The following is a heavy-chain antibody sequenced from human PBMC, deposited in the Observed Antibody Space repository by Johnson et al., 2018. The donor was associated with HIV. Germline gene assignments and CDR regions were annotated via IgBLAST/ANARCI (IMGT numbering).Heavy chain of an antibody. J-gene: IGHJ3*02. CDR3: ARAPRAFCDGDCYPNAFGI. V-gene: IGHV3-48*04. Sequence: VQLVESGGGVVRPGGSLRLSCAASGFTFDDYGMSWVRQAPGKGLEWVSYISSRSGPISYSDSVKGRFTISRDNAKNSLYLQMNSVRAEDTAVYYCARAPRAFCDGDCYPNAFGIWGQGTMVTVSS. D-gene: IGHD2-21*02. CDR1: GFTFDDYG. CDR2: ISSRSGPI.